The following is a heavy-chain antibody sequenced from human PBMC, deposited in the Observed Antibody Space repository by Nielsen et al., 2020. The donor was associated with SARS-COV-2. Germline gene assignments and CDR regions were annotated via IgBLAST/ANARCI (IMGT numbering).Heavy chain of an antibody. J-gene: IGHJ3*02. Sequence: GESLKISCATSGFTFSSHALHWVRQAPGKGLQWMAIISYDGTEHYADSVKGRFTISRDNAKNSLYLQMNSLRAEDTAVYYCASAKARYSSSWPDAFDIWGQGTMVTVSS. CDR1: GFTFSSHA. CDR3: ASAKARYSSSWPDAFDI. V-gene: IGHV3-30*04. CDR2: ISYDGTE. D-gene: IGHD6-13*01.